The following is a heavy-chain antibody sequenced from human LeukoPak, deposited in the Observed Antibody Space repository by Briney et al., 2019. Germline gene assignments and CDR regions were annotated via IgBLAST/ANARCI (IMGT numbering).Heavy chain of an antibody. CDR1: GYTFTSYD. V-gene: IGHV1-2*02. D-gene: IGHD2-2*02. CDR2: INPNSGGT. Sequence: ASVKVSCKASGYTFTSYDINWVRQAPGQGLEWMGWINPNSGGTNYAQKFQGRVTMTRDTSISTAYMELSRLRSDDTAVYYCARRTLGYCSSTSCYRYYYYMDVWGKGTTVTVSS. J-gene: IGHJ6*03. CDR3: ARRTLGYCSSTSCYRYYYYMDV.